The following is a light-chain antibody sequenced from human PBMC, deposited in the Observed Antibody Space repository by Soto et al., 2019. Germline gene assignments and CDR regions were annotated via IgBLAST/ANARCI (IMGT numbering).Light chain of an antibody. CDR3: EQYGSSPRT. CDR1: QSVSSSC. Sequence: EIVLTQSPGTLSLSPGERATLSCRASQSVSSSCLAWYQQKPGQAPRLLISGASSRATGIPDRFSGSGSGTDFTLTISRLEPEDSAVYYCEQYGSSPRTFGQGTKVDIK. J-gene: IGKJ1*01. V-gene: IGKV3-20*01. CDR2: GAS.